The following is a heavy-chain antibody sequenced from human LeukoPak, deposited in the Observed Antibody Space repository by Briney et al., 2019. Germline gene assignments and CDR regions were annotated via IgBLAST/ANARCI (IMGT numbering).Heavy chain of an antibody. CDR3: ARDSVEDESYSSGYTEPFDY. Sequence: ASVKFSCKASGYTFTGYYMHWVRQAPGQGLEWMGWINANSGGTNYAQKFQGRVTMTRDTSISTVYMELSSLRSDDTAMYYCARDSVEDESYSSGYTEPFDYWGQGTLVTVSS. CDR1: GYTFTGYY. CDR2: INANSGGT. V-gene: IGHV1-2*02. D-gene: IGHD3-22*01. J-gene: IGHJ4*02.